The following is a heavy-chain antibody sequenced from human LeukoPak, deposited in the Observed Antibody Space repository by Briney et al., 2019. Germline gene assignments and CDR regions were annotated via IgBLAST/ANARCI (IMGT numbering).Heavy chain of an antibody. CDR1: GFTFSSYG. CDR2: IRYDGSNK. CDR3: VKDNPLDY. Sequence: GGSLRLSCAASGFTFSSYGMHWARQAPGKGLEWVAFIRYDGSNKYYADSVKGRFTISRDNSKNTLYLHINSLRAEDTAVYYCVKDNPLDYWGQGTLVTVSS. D-gene: IGHD1-14*01. V-gene: IGHV3-30*02. J-gene: IGHJ4*02.